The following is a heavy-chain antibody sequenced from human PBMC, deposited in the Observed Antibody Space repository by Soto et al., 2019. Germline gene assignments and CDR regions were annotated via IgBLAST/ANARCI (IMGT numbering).Heavy chain of an antibody. J-gene: IGHJ6*02. D-gene: IGHD4-17*01. CDR3: ATYSYGDYVYYYGMDV. CDR2: ISAYNGNT. CDR1: GYTFTSYG. Sequence: ASVKVSCKASGYTFTSYGISWVRQAPGQGLERMGWISAYNGNTNYAQKLQGRVTMTTDTSTSTAYMELRSLRSDDTAVYYCATYSYGDYVYYYGMDVWGQGTTVTVSS. V-gene: IGHV1-18*01.